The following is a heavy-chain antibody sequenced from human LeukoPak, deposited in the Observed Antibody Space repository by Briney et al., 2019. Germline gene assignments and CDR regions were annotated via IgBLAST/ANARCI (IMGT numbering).Heavy chain of an antibody. CDR1: GFTFSSYG. CDR3: AKDWSVRVGTYYYGSGSSPLGY. J-gene: IGHJ4*02. V-gene: IGHV3-30*18. D-gene: IGHD3-10*01. CDR2: ISYDGSNK. Sequence: GRSLRLSCAASGFTFSSYGMHWVRQAPGKGLEWVAVISYDGSNKYYADSVKGRFTISRDNSKNTLYLQMNSLRAEDTAVYYCAKDWSVRVGTYYYGSGSSPLGYWGQGTLVTVSS.